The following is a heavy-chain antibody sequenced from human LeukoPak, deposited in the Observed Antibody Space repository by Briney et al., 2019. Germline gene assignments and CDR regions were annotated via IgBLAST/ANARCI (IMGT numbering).Heavy chain of an antibody. CDR2: IYHSGST. CDR3: ARVPTYYDFWSGYYSNWFDP. J-gene: IGHJ5*02. Sequence: PSGTLSLTCAVSGGSISSSNWWSWVRQPPGKGLEWIGEIYHSGSTNYNPSLKSRVTMSVDKSKNQFSLKLSSVTAADTAVYYCARVPTYYDFWSGYYSNWFDPWGQGTLVTVSS. CDR1: GGSISSSNW. V-gene: IGHV4-4*02. D-gene: IGHD3-3*01.